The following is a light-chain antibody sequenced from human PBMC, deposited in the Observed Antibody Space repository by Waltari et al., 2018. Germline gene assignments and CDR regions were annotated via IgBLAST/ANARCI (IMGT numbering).Light chain of an antibody. CDR2: ANS. J-gene: IGLJ3*02. V-gene: IGLV1-40*01. CDR3: QSYDSSLSGSRV. Sequence: QSVLTQPPSVSGAPGQRVTIPCTGSSSNIGAAYALPWYQQLPGTAPKLLIYANSNRPSGVPDRFSGSKSGTSASLAITGLQAEDEADYYCQSYDSSLSGSRVFGGGTKLTVL. CDR1: SSNIGAAYA.